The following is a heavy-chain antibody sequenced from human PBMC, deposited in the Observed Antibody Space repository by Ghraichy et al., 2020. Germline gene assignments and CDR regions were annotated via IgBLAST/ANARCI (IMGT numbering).Heavy chain of an antibody. CDR1: GFTFSSYA. D-gene: IGHD6-13*01. J-gene: IGHJ5*02. CDR3: AKALDASSWYLFDP. CDR2: ISDSGGRT. V-gene: IGHV3-23*01. Sequence: GSLNISCAASGFTFSSYAMSWVRQAPGKGLEWVSGISDSGGRTSYADALKGRFTISRDNTRSTLYLQMNSLRGEDTAVYYCAKALDASSWYLFDPWGQGTLVTVSS.